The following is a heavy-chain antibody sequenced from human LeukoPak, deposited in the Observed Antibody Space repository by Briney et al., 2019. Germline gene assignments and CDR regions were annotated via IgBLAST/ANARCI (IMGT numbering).Heavy chain of an antibody. V-gene: IGHV4-34*01. CDR2: INHSGST. CDR3: ARGRGYSSGWYNWFDP. CDR1: GGSFSGYF. J-gene: IGHJ5*02. Sequence: SETLSLTCAVYGGSFSGYFWSWIRQPPGKGLEWIGEINHSGSTNYNPSLKSRVTISVDTSKNQFSLKLSSVTAADTAVYYCARGRGYSSGWYNWFDPWGQGTLVTVSS. D-gene: IGHD6-19*01.